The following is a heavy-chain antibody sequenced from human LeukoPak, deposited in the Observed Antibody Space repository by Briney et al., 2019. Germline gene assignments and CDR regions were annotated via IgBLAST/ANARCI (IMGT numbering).Heavy chain of an antibody. CDR1: RTYW. CDR3: ARGSGYDEAPSPFDY. D-gene: IGHD5-12*01. J-gene: IGHJ4*02. V-gene: IGHV4-39*07. CDR2: IYYSGST. Sequence: RTYWMSWIRQPPGKGLEWIGSIYYSGSTYYNPSLKSRVTISVDTSKNQFSLKLSSVTAADTAVYYCARGSGYDEAPSPFDYWGQGTLVTVSS.